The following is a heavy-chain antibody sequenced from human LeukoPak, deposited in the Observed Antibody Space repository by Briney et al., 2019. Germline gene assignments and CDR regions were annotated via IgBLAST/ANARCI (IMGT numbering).Heavy chain of an antibody. V-gene: IGHV3-23*01. CDR1: GFTFSSYA. J-gene: IGHJ4*02. CDR2: ISGSGGST. D-gene: IGHD3-22*01. Sequence: GGPLRLSCAASGFTFSSYAMSWVRQAPGKGLEWVSAISGSGGSTYYADSVKGRFTISRDNSKNTLYLQMNSLRAGDTDVYYCAKDTLYYDSSGYYEGSAYWGQGTLVTVSS. CDR3: AKDTLYYDSSGYYEGSAY.